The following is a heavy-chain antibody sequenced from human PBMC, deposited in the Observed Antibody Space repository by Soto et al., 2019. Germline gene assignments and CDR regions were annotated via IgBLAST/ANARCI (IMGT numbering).Heavy chain of an antibody. CDR3: AKDRTHNCGGDCYSFFFDY. J-gene: IGHJ4*02. V-gene: IGHV3-23*01. CDR1: GFTFSSYA. D-gene: IGHD2-21*02. Sequence: LRLSCAASGFTFSSYAMSWVRQAPGKGLEWVSAISGSGGSTYYADSVKGRFTISRDNSKNTLYLQMNSLRAEDTAVYYCAKDRTHNCGGDCYSFFFDYWGQGTLVTVSS. CDR2: ISGSGGST.